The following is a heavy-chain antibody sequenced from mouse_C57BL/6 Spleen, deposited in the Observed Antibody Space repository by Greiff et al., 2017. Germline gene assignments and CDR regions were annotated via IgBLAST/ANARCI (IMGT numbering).Heavy chain of an antibody. CDR1: GYSITSGYY. CDR2: ISYDGSN. J-gene: IGHJ3*01. D-gene: IGHD2-3*01. CDR3: ARDIYDGYYGFAY. V-gene: IGHV3-6*01. Sequence: VQLKESGPGLVKPSQSLSLTCSVTGYSITSGYYWNWIRQFPGNKLEWMGYISYDGSNNYNPSLKNRISITRDTSKNQFFLKLNSVTTEDTATYYCARDIYDGYYGFAYWGQGTLVTVSA.